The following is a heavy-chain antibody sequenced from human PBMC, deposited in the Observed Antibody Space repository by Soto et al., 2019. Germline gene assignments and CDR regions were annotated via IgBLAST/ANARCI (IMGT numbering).Heavy chain of an antibody. V-gene: IGHV3-72*01. Sequence: PGWPLRHSCTASQFTLSEHFMYWVRKNPGKGLELLGHSRNRANGFTTEYAASVKGRFTMSRDDSRNLFFLQMNSLQTDDTAVYYCVTLIARGYSEHWGQGNLVTVSS. CDR1: QFTLSEHF. CDR2: SRNRANGFTT. D-gene: IGHD3-22*01. CDR3: VTLIARGYSEH. J-gene: IGHJ4*02.